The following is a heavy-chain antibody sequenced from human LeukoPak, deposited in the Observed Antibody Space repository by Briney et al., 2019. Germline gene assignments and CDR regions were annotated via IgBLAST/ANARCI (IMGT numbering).Heavy chain of an antibody. CDR1: GGSISSSSYS. J-gene: IGHJ4*02. CDR2: IYYSGST. D-gene: IGHD5-24*01. Sequence: PSETLSLTCTVSGGSISSSSYSWGWIRQPPGKGLEWIGSIYYSGSTYYNPSLKSRVTISVDTSKNQFSLKLSSVTAADTAVYYCARLRDGYNPAGVGYWGQGTLVTVSS. V-gene: IGHV4-39*01. CDR3: ARLRDGYNPAGVGY.